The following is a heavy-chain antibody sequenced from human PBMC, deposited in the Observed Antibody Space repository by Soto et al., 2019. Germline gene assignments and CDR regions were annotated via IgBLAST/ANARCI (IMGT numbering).Heavy chain of an antibody. CDR1: GFTFSNHV. CDR3: GNGLENHYNYDY. J-gene: IGHJ4*02. V-gene: IGHV3-23*01. D-gene: IGHD3-16*01. CDR2: INSRGDNT. Sequence: EVQLLESGGGLVQPGGSLRLSCAASGFTFSNHVMSWVRQAPGKGPEWVSSINSRGDNTYYAGSVRGRFTISRDNSKSTLYLQMNSLRAEETAVYYCGNGLENHYNYDYWGQGTLVTVSS.